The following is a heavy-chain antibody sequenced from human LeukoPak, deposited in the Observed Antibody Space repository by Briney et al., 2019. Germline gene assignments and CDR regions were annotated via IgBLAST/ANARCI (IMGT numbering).Heavy chain of an antibody. D-gene: IGHD1-1*01. V-gene: IGHV3-23*01. CDR2: IRHSDGST. CDR3: AKGLETESRLDS. CDR1: GFTFSSYV. J-gene: IGHJ4*02. Sequence: PGRSLRLSCAASGFTFSSYVMHWVRQAPGKGLEWVSGIRHSDGSTYYADAAKGRFTISSDKSKNTLFLQMNSLRAEDTALYYCAKGLETESRLDSWGQGTLVTVSS.